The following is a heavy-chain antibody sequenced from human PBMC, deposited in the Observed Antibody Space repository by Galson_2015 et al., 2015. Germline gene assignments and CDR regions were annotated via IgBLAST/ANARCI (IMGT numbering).Heavy chain of an antibody. Sequence: RLCSAPAGFILGRYAMSSGPESAGQQGEERSAMSGTGGSTYYADSVKGWFTISRDHSKTTLYLQMDSLIADDTAVYYCAKGGRGAYGDYADFWGQGTLVTVSS. D-gene: IGHD4-17*01. CDR3: AKGGRGAYGDYADF. CDR2: MSGTGGST. CDR1: GFILGRYA. V-gene: IGHV3-23*01. J-gene: IGHJ1*01.